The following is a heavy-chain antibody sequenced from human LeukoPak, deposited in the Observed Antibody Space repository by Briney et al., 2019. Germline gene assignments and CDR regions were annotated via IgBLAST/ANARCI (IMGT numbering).Heavy chain of an antibody. J-gene: IGHJ4*02. Sequence: GRSLRLSCAASGFTFRSYGMHWVRQAPGKGLEWVAVISYDGSNKYYADSVKGRFTISRDNSKNTLYLQMNSLRAEDTAVYYCAKDRRALYSIAAAGTFDYWGQGTLVTVSS. CDR3: AKDRRALYSIAAAGTFDY. D-gene: IGHD6-13*01. CDR2: ISYDGSNK. CDR1: GFTFRSYG. V-gene: IGHV3-30*18.